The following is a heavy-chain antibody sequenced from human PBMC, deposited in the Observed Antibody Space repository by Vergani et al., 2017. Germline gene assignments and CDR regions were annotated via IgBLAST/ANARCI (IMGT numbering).Heavy chain of an antibody. J-gene: IGHJ4*02. D-gene: IGHD5-24*01. CDR2: IYYSGST. CDR3: ARELGRDGYNYVFDY. CDR1: GGSISSGGYY. V-gene: IGHV4-31*03. Sequence: QVQLQESGPGLVKPSQTLSLTCTVSGGSISSGGYYWNWIRQHPGKGLEWLGSIYYSGSTYYNPSLKRRVTISVDTSKNQFSLKLSSVTAADTAVYYCARELGRDGYNYVFDYWGQGTLVTVSS.